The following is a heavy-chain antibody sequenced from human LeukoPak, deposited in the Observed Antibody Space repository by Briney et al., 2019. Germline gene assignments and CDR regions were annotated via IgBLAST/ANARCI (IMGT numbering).Heavy chain of an antibody. CDR2: IYYSGST. D-gene: IGHD3-10*01. V-gene: IGHV4-59*01. Sequence: SETLSLTCTVSGGSISSYYWSWIRQPPGKGLEWLGYIYYSGSTNYNPSLKSRVTISVDTSKNQFSLKLSSVTAADTAVYYCARVPIRGAIRGAFDIWGQGTMVTVSS. CDR3: ARVPIRGAIRGAFDI. CDR1: GGSISSYY. J-gene: IGHJ3*02.